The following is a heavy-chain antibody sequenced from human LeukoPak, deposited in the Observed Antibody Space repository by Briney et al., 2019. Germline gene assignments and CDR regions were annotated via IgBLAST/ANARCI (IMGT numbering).Heavy chain of an antibody. V-gene: IGHV4-39*07. J-gene: IGHJ4*02. CDR1: GGSISSSSYY. CDR3: ARSGYWPYFDY. Sequence: SETLSLTCTVSGGSISSSSYYWGWIRQPPGKGLEWIGSIYYSGSTYYNPSLKSRVTISVDTSKNQFSLKLSSVTAADTAVYYCARSGYWPYFDYWGQGTLVTVSS. CDR2: IYYSGST. D-gene: IGHD3-22*01.